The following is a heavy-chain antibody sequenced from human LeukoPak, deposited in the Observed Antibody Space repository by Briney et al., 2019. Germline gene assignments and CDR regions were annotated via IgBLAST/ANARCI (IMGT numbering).Heavy chain of an antibody. CDR1: GFTFGSYS. CDR3: AKVNGNYGSGN. D-gene: IGHD3-10*01. J-gene: IGHJ4*02. CDR2: ISSSSSYI. Sequence: GGSLRLSCAASGFTFGSYSMNWVRQAPGKGLEWVSSISSSSSYIYYADSVKGRFTISRDNAKNSLYLQMNSLRAEDTAVYYCAKVNGNYGSGNWGQGTLVTVSS. V-gene: IGHV3-21*01.